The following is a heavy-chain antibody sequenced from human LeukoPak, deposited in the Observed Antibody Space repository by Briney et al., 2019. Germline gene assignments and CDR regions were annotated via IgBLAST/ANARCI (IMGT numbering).Heavy chain of an antibody. D-gene: IGHD1-26*01. CDR2: IDPSDSYT. CDR3: AIYQVGYYSDY. Sequence: GESLKISCKGSGYTFTNYWISWVRQMPGKGLEWMGRIDPSDSYTKYSPSFQGHVTISTDRSISTAYLQWSSLKASDTAMYYCAIYQVGYYSDYWGQGTLSPSPQ. CDR1: GYTFTNYW. J-gene: IGHJ4*02. V-gene: IGHV5-10-1*01.